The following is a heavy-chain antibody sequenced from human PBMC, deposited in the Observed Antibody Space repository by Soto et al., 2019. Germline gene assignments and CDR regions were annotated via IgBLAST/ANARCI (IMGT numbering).Heavy chain of an antibody. CDR3: AKGTRDYYGSGSYNYHYYYGMDV. D-gene: IGHD3-10*01. Sequence: ASVKVSCKASGYTFTSTWIHWVRQPPGQGLEWMGIINPYGGAATYAEKFQGRVTMTRDTSTATDYMELSSLRAEDTALYYCAKGTRDYYGSGSYNYHYYYGMDVWGQGTTVTVS. CDR1: GYTFTSTW. J-gene: IGHJ6*02. CDR2: INPYGGAA. V-gene: IGHV1-46*01.